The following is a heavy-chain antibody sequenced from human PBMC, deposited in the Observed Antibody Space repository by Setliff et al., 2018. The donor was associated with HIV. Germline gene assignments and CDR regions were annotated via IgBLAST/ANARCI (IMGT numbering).Heavy chain of an antibody. CDR2: ISASGGVT. Sequence: PGGSLRLSCVTSGFTVTDYAMTWVRQAPGAGLEYVSAISASGGVTYYTDSVKGRFTLSRDNSKNTLYLQMNSLRAEDTAVYYCARGKSIRTVDWYFDLWGRGTLVTVSS. CDR1: GFTVTDYA. V-gene: IGHV3-23*01. J-gene: IGHJ2*01. CDR3: ARGKSIRTVDWYFDL. D-gene: IGHD4-17*01.